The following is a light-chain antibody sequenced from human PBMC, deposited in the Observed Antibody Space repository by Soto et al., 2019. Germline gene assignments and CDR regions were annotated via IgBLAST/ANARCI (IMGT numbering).Light chain of an antibody. J-gene: IGKJ5*01. Sequence: ETVLTQSPGTLSLSPGERATLSCRASQSVSSSSLAWYQQRPGKAPRLLIYVTSSTATGIPDRFSGSGSGTHFTLTIIRLEPEDLAVYFCQRYRSSPLLTFVHGTRLEIK. CDR3: QRYRSSPLLT. CDR1: QSVSSSS. CDR2: VTS. V-gene: IGKV3-20*01.